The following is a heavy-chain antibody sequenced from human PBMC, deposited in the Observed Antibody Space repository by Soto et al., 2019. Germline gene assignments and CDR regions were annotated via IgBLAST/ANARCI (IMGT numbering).Heavy chain of an antibody. V-gene: IGHV1-69*06. Sequence: QVQLVQSGAEVKKPGSSVKVSCKASGGTFSSYAISWVRQAPGQGLEWMGGIIPIFGTANYAQKFQGRVTITADKSTSTDYMELSRLRSEDTAVYYCARVEVGYDGMDVWGQGPTVTVSS. CDR3: ARVEVGYDGMDV. CDR2: IIPIFGTA. J-gene: IGHJ6*02. CDR1: GGTFSSYA. D-gene: IGHD3-22*01.